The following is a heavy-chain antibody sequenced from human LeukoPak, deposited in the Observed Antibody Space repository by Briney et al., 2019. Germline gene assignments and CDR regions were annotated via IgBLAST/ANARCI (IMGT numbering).Heavy chain of an antibody. V-gene: IGHV5-51*01. Sequence: HGESLRISCQGSGYNFATYWIGWVRHMPGKGLEWMGIIHPSDSDARYSLSFQGQVTFSADKSINTAYMQWSSLKASDTAMYYCARQYRSGWYYFDYWGQGTLVTVSS. CDR2: IHPSDSDA. CDR1: GYNFATYW. D-gene: IGHD6-19*01. J-gene: IGHJ4*02. CDR3: ARQYRSGWYYFDY.